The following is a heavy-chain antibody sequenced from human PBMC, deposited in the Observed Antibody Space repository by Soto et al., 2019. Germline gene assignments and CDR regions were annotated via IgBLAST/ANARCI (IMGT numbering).Heavy chain of an antibody. J-gene: IGHJ6*02. Sequence: GGTLRLSCAASGFTFDDYTMHWVRQAPGKGLEWVSLISWDGGSTYYADSVKGRFTISRDNSKNSLYLQMNSLRTEDTASYYCAKAGYSSSPYYYYGMDVWGQGTTVTVSS. V-gene: IGHV3-43*01. CDR2: ISWDGGST. CDR3: AKAGYSSSPYYYYGMDV. D-gene: IGHD6-6*01. CDR1: GFTFDDYT.